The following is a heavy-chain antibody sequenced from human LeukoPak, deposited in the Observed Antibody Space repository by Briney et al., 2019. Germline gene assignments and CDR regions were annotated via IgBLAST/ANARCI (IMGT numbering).Heavy chain of an antibody. J-gene: IGHJ4*02. D-gene: IGHD2-2*01. CDR3: ARGYCSSTSCYAVDY. CDR2: INPNSGGT. Sequence: ASVKVSRKASGYTFTGYYMHWVRQAPGQGLEWMGCINPNSGGTNYAQKFQGRVTMTRDTSISTAYMELSRLRSDDTAVYYCARGYCSSTSCYAVDYWGQGTLVTVSS. CDR1: GYTFTGYY. V-gene: IGHV1-2*02.